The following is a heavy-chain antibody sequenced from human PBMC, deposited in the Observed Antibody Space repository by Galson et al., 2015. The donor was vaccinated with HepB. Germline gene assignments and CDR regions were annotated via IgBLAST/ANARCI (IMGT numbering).Heavy chain of an antibody. J-gene: IGHJ6*02. V-gene: IGHV3-66*02. CDR3: ARRYVMMAFGGPIVSDYGMDV. CDR1: GFTVSTNY. CDR2: IYSSGST. D-gene: IGHD3-16*02. Sequence: SLRLSCAASGFTVSTNYMNWVRQAPGEGLEWVSIIYSSGSTYYADSVRGRFTISRDESENTVHLQMNSLRPDDTGVYYCARRYVMMAFGGPIVSDYGMDVWGQGTTVTVSS.